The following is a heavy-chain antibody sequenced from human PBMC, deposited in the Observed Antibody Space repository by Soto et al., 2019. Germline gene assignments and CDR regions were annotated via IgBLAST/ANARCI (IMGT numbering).Heavy chain of an antibody. Sequence: SGPTLVNPTQTLPLTCTFSGFSLSTSGMRVSWIRQPPGKALEWLARIDWDDDKFYSTSLKTRLTISKDTSKNQVVLTMTNMDPVDTATYYCARIPTTRTYFDYWGQGTLVTVSS. CDR2: IDWDDDK. D-gene: IGHD1-1*01. V-gene: IGHV2-70*04. J-gene: IGHJ4*02. CDR1: GFSLSTSGMR. CDR3: ARIPTTRTYFDY.